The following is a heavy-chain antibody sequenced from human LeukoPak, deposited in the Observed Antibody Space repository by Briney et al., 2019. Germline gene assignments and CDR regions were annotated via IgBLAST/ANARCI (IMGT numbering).Heavy chain of an antibody. Sequence: PGGSLRLSCAASGFTVSSNYMSWVRQAPGKGLEWVANIKQDGNGKYYVDSVKGRFTISRDNPKNSLYLQMNSLRAEDTAVYYCASLWFGAHFDYWGQGTLVTVSS. CDR3: ASLWFGAHFDY. CDR1: GFTVSSNY. CDR2: IKQDGNGK. J-gene: IGHJ4*02. D-gene: IGHD3-10*01. V-gene: IGHV3-7*01.